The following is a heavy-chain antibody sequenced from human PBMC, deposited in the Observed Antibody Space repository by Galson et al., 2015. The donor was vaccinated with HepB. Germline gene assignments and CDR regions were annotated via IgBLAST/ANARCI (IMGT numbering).Heavy chain of an antibody. D-gene: IGHD7-27*01. CDR3: ARLGHEHYNYYGMDV. J-gene: IGHJ6*02. CDR2: IYPGDAEF. V-gene: IGHV5-51*01. CDR1: GYSLTTHW. Sequence: SGAEVKKPGESLKIYCKVSGYSLTTHWIGWVRQTPGKGRESMGIIYPGDAEFRLNTSFQDQVTMSVDKSISTAYLQWGSLEAADTGIYFGARLGHEHYNYYGMDVWGQGTTVSVSS.